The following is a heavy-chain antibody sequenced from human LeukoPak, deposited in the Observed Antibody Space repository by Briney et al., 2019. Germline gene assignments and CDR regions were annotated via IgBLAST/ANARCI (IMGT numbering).Heavy chain of an antibody. V-gene: IGHV3-53*01. Sequence: GGSLRLSCAASGFIVSGKYMSWVRQAPGKGLEWVSVIRSGGSTSYADSVKGRFTISRDNSKNTLYLQMNSLRAEDTAVYYCAKAVAARPDYFDYWGQGTLVTVSS. J-gene: IGHJ4*02. D-gene: IGHD6-6*01. CDR3: AKAVAARPDYFDY. CDR1: GFIVSGKY. CDR2: IRSGGST.